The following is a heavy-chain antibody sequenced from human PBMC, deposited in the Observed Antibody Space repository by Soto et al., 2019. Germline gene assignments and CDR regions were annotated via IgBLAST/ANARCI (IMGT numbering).Heavy chain of an antibody. CDR2: ISISSSYI. Sequence: PGGSLRLSCAASGFTFSDYYMSWIRQAPGKWLEWVSSISISSSYIYYAGSVKGRFTISRDNAKNSLYLQMKSLRAEDTAVYYCASLPGYYYGMDVWGQGTPVTVSS. V-gene: IGHV3-11*06. CDR3: ASLPGYYYGMDV. CDR1: GFTFSDYY. J-gene: IGHJ6*02.